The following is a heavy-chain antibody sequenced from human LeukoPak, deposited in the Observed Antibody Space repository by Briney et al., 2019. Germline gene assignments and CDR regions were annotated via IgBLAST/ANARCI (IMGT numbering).Heavy chain of an antibody. V-gene: IGHV1-2*02. J-gene: IGHJ1*01. D-gene: IGHD3-3*01. CDR1: GYTFTGYY. CDR2: INPNSGGT. CDR3: ARASSDFWSGYLEYFQH. Sequence: GASVKVSCKASGYTFTGYYMHWVRQAPGQGLEWMGWINPNSGGTNYAQKFQGRVTMTTDTSTSTVYMELRSLRSDDTAVYYCARASSDFWSGYLEYFQHWGQGTLVTVSS.